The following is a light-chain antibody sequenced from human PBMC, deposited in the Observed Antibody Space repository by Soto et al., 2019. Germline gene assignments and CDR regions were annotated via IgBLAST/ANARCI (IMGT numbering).Light chain of an antibody. V-gene: IGLV2-14*01. CDR3: SSYTSSSNPYV. J-gene: IGLJ1*01. Sequence: QSVLTQPASVSVSLGQSITISCTGTSSDVGGYNYVSWYQLHPGKAPKLMIYEVSNRPSGVSNRFSGSKSGNTASLTISGLQAEDEADYYCSSYTSSSNPYVFGTGTKVTVL. CDR1: SSDVGGYNY. CDR2: EVS.